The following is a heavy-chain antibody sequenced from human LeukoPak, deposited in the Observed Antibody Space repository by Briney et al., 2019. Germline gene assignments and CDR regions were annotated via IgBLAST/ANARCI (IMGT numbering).Heavy chain of an antibody. V-gene: IGHV3-7*01. J-gene: IGHJ4*02. D-gene: IGHD2-15*01. CDR3: ARDRYCADGGCYPHFDC. CDR2: IWQDGSAK. CDR1: GFTFSSNW. Sequence: GGSLTLSCAASGFTFSSNWRSWVRQPPGKGLEWVGNIWQDGSAKYYMDSVKGRFTISRYNTKNSLSLQIKSLRVEDTAVYYCARDRYCADGGCYPHFDCWGQVVRVTVAS.